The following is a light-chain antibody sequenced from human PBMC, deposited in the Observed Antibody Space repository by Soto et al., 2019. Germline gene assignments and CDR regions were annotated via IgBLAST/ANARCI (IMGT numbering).Light chain of an antibody. CDR3: ISYTDRQSYL. Sequence: QSAVTQPATVTECHGQTLTIADSGAGSDIGSYDHVAWYQQFPGKSPKLIIYAVSDRPSGVSDRFSGSKSGISASLTISGLQTEDEADYYCISYTDRQSYLFGTGTKITDL. CDR2: AVS. CDR1: GSDIGSYDH. V-gene: IGLV2-14*03. J-gene: IGLJ1*01.